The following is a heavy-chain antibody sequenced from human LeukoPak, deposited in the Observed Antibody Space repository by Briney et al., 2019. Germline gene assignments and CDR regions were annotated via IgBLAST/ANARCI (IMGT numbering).Heavy chain of an antibody. CDR3: ARDQVVVVVAATYYYYGMDV. V-gene: IGHV3-21*01. CDR2: ISSSSSYI. Sequence: GGSLRLSCAASGFTFSSYSMNWVRQAPGKGLEWVSYISSSSSYIYYADSVKGRFTISRDNAKNSLYLQMNSLRAEDMAVYYCARDQVVVVVAATYYYYGMDVWGQGTTVTVSS. J-gene: IGHJ6*01. D-gene: IGHD2-15*01. CDR1: GFTFSSYS.